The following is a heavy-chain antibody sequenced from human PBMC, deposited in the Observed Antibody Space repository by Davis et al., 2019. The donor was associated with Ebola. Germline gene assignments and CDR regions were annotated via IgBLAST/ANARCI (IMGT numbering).Heavy chain of an antibody. V-gene: IGHV3-7*01. J-gene: IGHJ4*02. Sequence: PPGSLTLACAPSGVSLSDFCRSWVRQPPGKGPEWVASMYQHQRKTFYVDSVKGRFTTSRDNARNSMYLQMSSLRDDDTAVYFCVRAGAKTAHRHYLDKWGQGSLVTVSS. D-gene: IGHD1-26*01. CDR1: GVSLSDFC. CDR2: MYQHQRKT. CDR3: VRAGAKTAHRHYLDK.